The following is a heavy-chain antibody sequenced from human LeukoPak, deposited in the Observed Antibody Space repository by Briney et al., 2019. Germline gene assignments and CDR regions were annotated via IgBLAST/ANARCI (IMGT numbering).Heavy chain of an antibody. J-gene: IGHJ5*02. Sequence: ASVKVSCKVSGYTLTELSMHWVRLAPGKGLEWMGGFDPEDGETIYAQKFQGRVTMTEDTSTDTAYMELSSLRSEDTAVYYCATFVKFPLHYGDYVPNWFDPWGQGTLVTVSS. CDR2: FDPEDGET. D-gene: IGHD4-17*01. CDR3: ATFVKFPLHYGDYVPNWFDP. V-gene: IGHV1-24*01. CDR1: GYTLTELS.